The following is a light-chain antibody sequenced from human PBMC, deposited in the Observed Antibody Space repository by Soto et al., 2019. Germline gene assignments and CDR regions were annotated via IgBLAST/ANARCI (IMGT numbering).Light chain of an antibody. V-gene: IGKV3-11*01. CDR3: HQRRQWPLT. J-gene: IGKJ4*01. CDR2: DVS. Sequence: CPRSLSLTHAASAPLSCRASQSIGSLLGWYQQKPGRAPRLLISDVSNRATGIPARFSGSGSGTDFTLTISSLESEDFAVYYCHQRRQWPLTFGGRAKVDI. CDR1: QSIGSL.